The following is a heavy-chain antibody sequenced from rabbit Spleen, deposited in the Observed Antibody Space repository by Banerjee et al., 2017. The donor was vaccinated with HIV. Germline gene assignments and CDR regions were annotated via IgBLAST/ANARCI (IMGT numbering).Heavy chain of an antibody. D-gene: IGHD3-1*01. V-gene: IGHV1S45*01. J-gene: IGHJ4*01. CDR1: GFSFSSGDD. CDR3: ARDGYDHNKRCYFDL. CDR2: IDMGDGHT. Sequence: QQQLVESGGGLVQPEESLTLTCKASGFSFSSGDDMCWVRQAPGKGPEWIACIDMGDGHTYYASWAKDRFTISKTSSTVTLQMTSLTVADTATFFCARDGYDHNKRCYFDLWGPGTLVTVS.